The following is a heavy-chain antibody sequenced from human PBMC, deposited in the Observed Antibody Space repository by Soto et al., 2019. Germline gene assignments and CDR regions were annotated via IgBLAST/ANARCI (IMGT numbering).Heavy chain of an antibody. D-gene: IGHD1-26*01. CDR2: INAGNGNT. CDR3: ARDSRVGATIYYFDY. Sequence: ASVKVSCKASGYTFTSYAMHWVRQAPGQRLEWMGWINAGNGNTKYSQKFQGRVTITRDTSASTAYMELSSLRSEDTAVYYCARDSRVGATIYYFDYWGQGTLVTVSS. J-gene: IGHJ4*02. CDR1: GYTFTSYA. V-gene: IGHV1-3*01.